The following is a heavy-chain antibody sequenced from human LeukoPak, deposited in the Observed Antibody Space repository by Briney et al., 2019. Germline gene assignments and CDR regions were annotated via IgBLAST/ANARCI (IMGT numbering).Heavy chain of an antibody. CDR2: ISSSSSYI. V-gene: IGHV3-21*01. Sequence: GGSLRLSCAASGFTFSSYSMNWVRQAPGKGLEWVSSISSSSSYIYYADSVKGRFTISRDNAKNTLYLQMNSLRAEDTAVYYCARDGDSSGYGFDYWGQGTLVTVSS. J-gene: IGHJ4*02. CDR3: ARDGDSSGYGFDY. D-gene: IGHD3-22*01. CDR1: GFTFSSYS.